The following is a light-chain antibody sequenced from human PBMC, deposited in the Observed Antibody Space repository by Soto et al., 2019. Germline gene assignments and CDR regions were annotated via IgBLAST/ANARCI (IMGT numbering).Light chain of an antibody. CDR1: QSVSSSY. CDR3: QQYDSSPYT. J-gene: IGKJ2*01. V-gene: IGKV3D-20*01. CDR2: DAS. Sequence: EIVLTQSPATLSLSPGARATLSCGASQSVSSSYLAWYQQKPGLAPRLPIYDASSRATGIPDRFSGSGSGTDFTLTISRLEPEDFAVYYCQQYDSSPYTFGQGTKLEIK.